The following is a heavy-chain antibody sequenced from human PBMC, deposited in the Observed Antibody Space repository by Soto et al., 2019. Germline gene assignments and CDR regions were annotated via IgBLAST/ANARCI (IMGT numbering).Heavy chain of an antibody. CDR1: GFTFSTFV. CDR2: ISASGDNT. V-gene: IGHV3-23*01. J-gene: IGHJ4*02. D-gene: IGHD3-9*01. CDR3: AVKKTGNYPFDY. Sequence: EVQLLESGGGLVQPGGSLRLSCAGSGFTFSTFVMNWARRAPGKGLEWVSGISASGDNTNDANSVKGRFTISRDNSKDTLYLQMNSLRAEDTAVYYCAVKKTGNYPFDYWGQGTLVTVSS.